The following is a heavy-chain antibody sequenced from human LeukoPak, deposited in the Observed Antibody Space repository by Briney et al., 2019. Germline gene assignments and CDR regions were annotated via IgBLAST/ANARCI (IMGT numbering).Heavy chain of an antibody. J-gene: IGHJ6*03. D-gene: IGHD2-2*01. CDR2: INPNSGGT. CDR1: GYTFTVYY. V-gene: IGHV1-2*02. CDR3: ARDGGPFIVVVPAYYMDV. Sequence: GASVTVSCTASGYTFTVYYMHWVRQAPGQGLEWMGWINPNSGGTNYAQKFQGRVTMTRDTSISTAYMELSRLRSDDTAVYYCARDGGPFIVVVPAYYMDVWGKGTTVTVSS.